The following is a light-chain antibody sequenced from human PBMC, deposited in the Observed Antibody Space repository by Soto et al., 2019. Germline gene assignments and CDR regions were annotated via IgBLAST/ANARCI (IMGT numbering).Light chain of an antibody. J-gene: IGLJ2*01. Sequence: QSVLTQSPSASASLGASVKLTCTLSSGHSTYSIAWHQQQPEKGPRYLMNLGSDGRHSKGDGIPDRFSGSSSGAERYLTISSLQSEDEADYYCQTWGTGIRVFGGGTKLTVL. CDR3: QTWGTGIRV. CDR1: SGHSTYS. V-gene: IGLV4-69*01. CDR2: LGSDGRH.